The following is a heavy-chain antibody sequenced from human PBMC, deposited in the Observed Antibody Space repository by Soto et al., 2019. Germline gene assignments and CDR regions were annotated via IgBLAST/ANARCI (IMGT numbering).Heavy chain of an antibody. CDR3: ARVPNPFRLKIGYEDAFDF. CDR2: VYDSGST. Sequence: SETLSLTCTVTGASVINDYWNWIRQPPGKGLEWIGFVYDSGSTSYNSSLKSRITINPDTSKNQFSLQLNSVTPEDTAVYYCARVPNPFRLKIGYEDAFDFWGQGTMVTVSS. J-gene: IGHJ3*01. D-gene: IGHD5-12*01. CDR1: GASVINDY. V-gene: IGHV4-59*02.